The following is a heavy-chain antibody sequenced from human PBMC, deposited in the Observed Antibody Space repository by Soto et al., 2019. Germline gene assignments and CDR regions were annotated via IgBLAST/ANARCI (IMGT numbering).Heavy chain of an antibody. D-gene: IGHD2-2*02. V-gene: IGHV4-38-2*02. CDR2: IYHSGST. CDR1: GYSISSGYY. Sequence: KPSETLSLTCAVSGYSISSGYYWGWIRQPPGKGLEWIGSIYHSGSTYYNPSLKSRVTISVDTSKNQFSLKLSSVTAADTAVYYCARDSYDPDIVVVPAAIGYWGQGTLVTVSS. J-gene: IGHJ4*02. CDR3: ARDSYDPDIVVVPAAIGY.